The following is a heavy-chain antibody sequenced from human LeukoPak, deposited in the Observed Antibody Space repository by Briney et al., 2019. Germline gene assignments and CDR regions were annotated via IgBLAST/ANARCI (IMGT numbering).Heavy chain of an antibody. V-gene: IGHV4-59*01. J-gene: IGHJ4*02. CDR3: ARALGRHDYSFDY. CDR2: IYYTGRT. Sequence: PSETLSLTCTVSSDSIRSYYWSWIRQPPGEGLEWIGYIYYTGRTHYNPSLKSRVTISVDTSKNQFSLKLSSVTAADTAVYYCARALGRHDYSFDYWGQGTLVTVSS. CDR1: SDSIRSYY. D-gene: IGHD4/OR15-4a*01.